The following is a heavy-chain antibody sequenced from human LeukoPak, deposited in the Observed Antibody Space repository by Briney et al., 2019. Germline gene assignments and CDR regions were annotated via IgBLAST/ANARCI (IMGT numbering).Heavy chain of an antibody. V-gene: IGHV4-34*01. CDR2: INHSGST. CDR3: ARGRDLLFDY. D-gene: IGHD2-21*02. CDR1: GGSFSNYY. Sequence: ASETLSLTCAVYGGSFSNYYWSWIRQPPGKGLEWIGEINHSGSTNYNPSLKSRVTISVDTSKNQFSLKLSSVTAADTAVYYCARGRDLLFDYWGQGTLVTVSS. J-gene: IGHJ4*02.